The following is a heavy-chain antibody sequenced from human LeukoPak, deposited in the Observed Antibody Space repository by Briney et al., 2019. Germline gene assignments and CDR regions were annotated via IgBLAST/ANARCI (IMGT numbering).Heavy chain of an antibody. CDR1: GGSISSYY. Sequence: SETLSLTCTVSGGSISSYYWSWIRPPPGKGLEWIGYIYYSGSTNYNPSLKSRVTISVDTSKNQFSLELSSVTAADTAVYYCARVFSSWYYFGHWGQGTLVTVSS. V-gene: IGHV4-59*01. CDR3: ARVFSSWYYFGH. J-gene: IGHJ4*02. CDR2: IYYSGST. D-gene: IGHD6-13*01.